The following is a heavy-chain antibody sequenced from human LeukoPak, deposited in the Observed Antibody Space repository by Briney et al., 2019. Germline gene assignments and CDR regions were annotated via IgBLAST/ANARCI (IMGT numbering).Heavy chain of an antibody. J-gene: IGHJ4*02. Sequence: ASVKVSCKASGYTFTGYYMHWVRQAPGQGLEWMGWINPNSGGTNYAQKFQGRVTMTRDTSISTAYMELSRLRSDDTAVYYCARVLRYFDWTMGYWDQGTLVTVSS. CDR3: ARVLRYFDWTMGY. CDR2: INPNSGGT. CDR1: GYTFTGYY. D-gene: IGHD3-9*01. V-gene: IGHV1-2*02.